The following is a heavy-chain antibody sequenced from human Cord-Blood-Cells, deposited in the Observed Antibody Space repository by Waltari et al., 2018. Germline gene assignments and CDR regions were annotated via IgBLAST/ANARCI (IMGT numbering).Heavy chain of an antibody. CDR3: ARHPLWFGELLGWFDP. V-gene: IGHV4-39*01. CDR2: IYYSGST. Sequence: QLQLQESGPGLVKPSETLSLTCTVSGGSISSSSYYWGWIRQPPGKGLEWIGSIYYSGSTYYNPSLKSRVTISVDTSKNQFSLKLSSVTAADTAVYYCARHPLWFGELLGWFDPWGQGTLVTVSS. CDR1: GGSISSSSYY. J-gene: IGHJ5*02. D-gene: IGHD3-10*01.